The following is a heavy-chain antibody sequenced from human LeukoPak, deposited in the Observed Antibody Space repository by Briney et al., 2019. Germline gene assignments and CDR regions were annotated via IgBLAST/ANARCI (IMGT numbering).Heavy chain of an antibody. CDR3: AKPDTETDIVVVVAAPPPFDY. V-gene: IGHV3-30*18. CDR1: GFIFSNYG. D-gene: IGHD2-15*01. CDR2: ISYDGSNK. J-gene: IGHJ4*02. Sequence: PGRSLTLSCAASGFIFSNYGMHWVRQAPGKGLEWVAVISYDGSNKYYADSVKGRFTISRDNSKNTLYLQMNSLRAEDTAVYYCAKPDTETDIVVVVAAPPPFDYWGQGTLVTVSS.